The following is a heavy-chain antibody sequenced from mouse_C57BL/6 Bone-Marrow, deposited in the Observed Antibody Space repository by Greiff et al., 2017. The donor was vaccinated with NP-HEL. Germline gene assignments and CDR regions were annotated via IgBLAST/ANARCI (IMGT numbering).Heavy chain of an antibody. Sequence: EVQLKESGPELVKPGASVKISCKASGYSFTDYNMNWVKQSNGKSLEWIGVINPNYGTTSYNQKFKGKATLTVDQSSSTAYMQLSSLTSEDSAVYYCARRWAYYSNFYAMDYWGQGTSVTVSS. D-gene: IGHD2-5*01. V-gene: IGHV1-39*01. CDR1: GYSFTDYN. CDR2: INPNYGTT. CDR3: ARRWAYYSNFYAMDY. J-gene: IGHJ4*01.